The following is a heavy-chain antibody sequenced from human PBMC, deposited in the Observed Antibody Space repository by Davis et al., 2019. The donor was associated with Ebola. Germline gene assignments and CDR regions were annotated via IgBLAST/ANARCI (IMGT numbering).Heavy chain of an antibody. V-gene: IGHV6-1*01. Sequence: HSQIPSLTCYISGVSVSSNSAPGNWIRQSPSRGLRWLGRTYYRSKWYNDYAVSVKSRIAINPDTSKNQFSLQLNSVTPEDTAVYYCARGWLRTGLDIWGPGTMVIVYS. CDR3: ARGWLRTGLDI. CDR1: GVSVSSNSAP. J-gene: IGHJ3*02. CDR2: TYYRSKWYN. D-gene: IGHD5-24*01.